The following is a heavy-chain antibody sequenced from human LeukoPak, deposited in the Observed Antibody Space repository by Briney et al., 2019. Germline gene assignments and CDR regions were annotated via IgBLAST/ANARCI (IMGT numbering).Heavy chain of an antibody. J-gene: IGHJ6*03. CDR2: IRYDGSNK. D-gene: IGHD2-21*01. CDR3: ARIAYLDEGMDV. Sequence: GGSLRLSCAASGFSFSSYGMHWVRQAPGKGLEWVAFIRYDGSNKYYADSVKGRFTISRDNSKNTLYVQMNSLRAEDTAVYYCARIAYLDEGMDVWGRGTTVTFSS. V-gene: IGHV3-30*02. CDR1: GFSFSSYG.